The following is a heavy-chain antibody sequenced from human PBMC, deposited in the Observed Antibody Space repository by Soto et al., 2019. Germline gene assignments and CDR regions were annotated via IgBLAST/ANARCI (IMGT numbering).Heavy chain of an antibody. CDR1: GFTFSSYW. CDR2: IKQDGSEK. V-gene: IGHV3-7*01. CDR3: ARDQAYYDFWSGYYSGNYYYYYMDV. J-gene: IGHJ6*03. D-gene: IGHD3-3*01. Sequence: PGGSLRLSCAASGFTFSSYWMSWVRQAPGKGLEWVANIKQDGSEKYYVDSVKGRFTISRDNAKNSLYLQMNSLRAEDTAVYCCARDQAYYDFWSGYYSGNYYYYYMDVWGKGATVTVSS.